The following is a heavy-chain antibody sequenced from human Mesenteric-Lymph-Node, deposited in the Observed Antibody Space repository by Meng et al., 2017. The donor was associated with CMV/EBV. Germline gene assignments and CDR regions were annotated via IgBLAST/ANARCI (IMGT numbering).Heavy chain of an antibody. D-gene: IGHD2-2*01. Sequence: GGSLRLSCVASGLTFGTYTVHWVRQAPGKGLEWVANIKQDGSEKYYVDSVKGRFTISRDNAKNSLYLQMNSLRAEDTAVYYCARELQVVPAALYGMDVWGQGTTVTVSS. CDR2: IKQDGSEK. CDR3: ARELQVVPAALYGMDV. V-gene: IGHV3-7*01. CDR1: GLTFGTYT. J-gene: IGHJ6*02.